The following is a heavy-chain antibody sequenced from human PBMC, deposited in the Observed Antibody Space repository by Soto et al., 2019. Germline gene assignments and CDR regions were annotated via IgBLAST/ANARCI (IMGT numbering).Heavy chain of an antibody. CDR3: ARACSSNSCYDVFDY. D-gene: IGHD2-2*01. CDR2: IYTSGST. V-gene: IGHV4-4*07. CDR1: GGSISSYY. Sequence: SETLSLTCTVCGGSISSYYWSWIRQPAGKGLEWIGRIYTSGSTNYNPSLKSRVTMSVDTSKNQFSLKLSSVTAADTAVYYCARACSSNSCYDVFDYWGQGPLVTVSS. J-gene: IGHJ4*02.